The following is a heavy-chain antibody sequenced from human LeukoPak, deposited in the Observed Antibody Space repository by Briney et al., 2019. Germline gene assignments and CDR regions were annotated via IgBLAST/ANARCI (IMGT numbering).Heavy chain of an antibody. CDR2: ISYDGSNK. CDR1: GFTFSYYG. Sequence: GGSLRLSCAASGFTFSYYGMHWVRQAPGKGLEWVAVISYDGSNKYYADSVKGRFTISRDNSKNTLSLQMNSLTAEDTAVYYCVRGWQQLGSWGRGTLVTVSS. D-gene: IGHD5-24*01. V-gene: IGHV3-30*03. CDR3: VRGWQQLGS. J-gene: IGHJ5*02.